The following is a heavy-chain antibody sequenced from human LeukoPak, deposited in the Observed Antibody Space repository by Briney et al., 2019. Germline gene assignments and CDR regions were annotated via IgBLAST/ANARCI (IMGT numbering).Heavy chain of an antibody. D-gene: IGHD3-10*01. Sequence: ASVKVSCKASGYIFTNYYMHWVRQAPGQGLEWIGTINPSGGSTTYAQKFQGRVTMTRDTSTSTVYMELSSLRSEDTAVYYSARDHGSAYYRAPRHWGKGTLVTVSS. V-gene: IGHV1-46*01. CDR1: GYIFTNYY. J-gene: IGHJ4*02. CDR2: INPSGGST. CDR3: ARDHGSAYYRAPRH.